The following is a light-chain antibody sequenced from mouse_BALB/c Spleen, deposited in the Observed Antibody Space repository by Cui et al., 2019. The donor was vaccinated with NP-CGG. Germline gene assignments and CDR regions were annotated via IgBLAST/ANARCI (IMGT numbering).Light chain of an antibody. CDR3: ALWYSNHWV. Sequence: QAVVTQESALTTSPGETVTLTCRSSTGAVTTSNYANWVQEKPDHVGTGLRGGTNNRAPGVPARCSGSLIGDKAALTITGAQTEDEAIYFCALWYSNHWVFGGGTKLTVL. CDR2: GTN. J-gene: IGLJ1*01. CDR1: TGAVTTSNY. V-gene: IGLV1*01.